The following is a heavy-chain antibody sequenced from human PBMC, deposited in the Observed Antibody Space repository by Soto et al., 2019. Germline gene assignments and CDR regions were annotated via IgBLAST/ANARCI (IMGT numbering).Heavy chain of an antibody. J-gene: IGHJ4*02. CDR1: GYTFTSYD. CDR2: MNPNSGNT. Sequence: ASVKVSFKASGYTFTSYDINWVRQATGQGLEWMGWMNPNSGNTGYAQKFQGRVTMTRNTSISTAYMELSSLRSEDTAVYYCARGTAYGNFWSGYYPNLFDYWGQGTLVTVSS. CDR3: ARGTAYGNFWSGYYPNLFDY. D-gene: IGHD3-3*01. V-gene: IGHV1-8*01.